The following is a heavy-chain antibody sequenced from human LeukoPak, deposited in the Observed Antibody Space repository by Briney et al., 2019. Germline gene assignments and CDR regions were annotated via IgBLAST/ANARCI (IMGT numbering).Heavy chain of an antibody. D-gene: IGHD3-22*01. V-gene: IGHV3-23*01. CDR2: ISNNGGYT. CDR1: GFTFSSSA. Sequence: GGSLRLSCAASGFTFSSSAMSWVRQAPGKGLEWVSAISNNGGYTYYADSVQGRFTISRDNSKNTLYLQMNSLRAEDTAVYYCARDKGYYDSSGHLDYWGQGTLVTVSS. J-gene: IGHJ4*02. CDR3: ARDKGYYDSSGHLDY.